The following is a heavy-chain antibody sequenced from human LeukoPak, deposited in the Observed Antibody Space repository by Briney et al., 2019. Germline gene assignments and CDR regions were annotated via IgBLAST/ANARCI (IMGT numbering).Heavy chain of an antibody. V-gene: IGHV3-21*01. CDR2: ISSSSSYI. D-gene: IGHD2-21*01. J-gene: IGHJ3*02. CDR3: ARDRGGAVSDAFDI. CDR1: GFTFSSYS. Sequence: GGSLRLSCAASGFTFSSYSMNWVRQAPGKGLEWVSSISSSSSYIYYADSVKGRFTISRDNANNSLYLQMNSLRAEDTAVYYCARDRGGAVSDAFDIWGQGTMVTVSS.